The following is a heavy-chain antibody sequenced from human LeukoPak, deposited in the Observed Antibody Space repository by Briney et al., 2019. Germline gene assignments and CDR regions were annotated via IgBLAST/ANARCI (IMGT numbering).Heavy chain of an antibody. CDR3: ARGNRPQRFYGSGSFDP. CDR1: GYIFSNYA. J-gene: IGHJ5*02. D-gene: IGHD3-10*01. V-gene: IGHV7-4-1*02. CDR2: INTNTGNP. Sequence: ASVTVSCKASGYIFSNYAVNWVRQAPGQGLEWMGWINTNTGNPTYAQGFTGRFVLSVDTSVNTAFLEITSLKSEDTAVYYCARGNRPQRFYGSGSFDPWGQGTLVSVSS.